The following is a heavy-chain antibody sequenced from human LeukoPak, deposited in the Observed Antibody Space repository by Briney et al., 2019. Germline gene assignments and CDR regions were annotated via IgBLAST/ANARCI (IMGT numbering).Heavy chain of an antibody. D-gene: IGHD4-17*01. CDR1: GFTFSSYS. CDR3: AKSKNPEKSTVTPLFDY. Sequence: PGGSLRLSCAASGFTFSSYSMNWVRQAPGKGLEWVSYISSSRSTIYYADSVKGRFTISRDNAKNSLYLQMNSLRAEDTAVYYCAKSKNPEKSTVTPLFDYWGQGTLVTVSS. J-gene: IGHJ4*02. CDR2: ISSSRSTI. V-gene: IGHV3-48*01.